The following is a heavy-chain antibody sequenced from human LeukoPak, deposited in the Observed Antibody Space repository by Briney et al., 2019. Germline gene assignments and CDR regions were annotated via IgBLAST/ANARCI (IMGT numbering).Heavy chain of an antibody. CDR2: ISSSSSYI. Sequence: GGSLRLSCAASGFTFSTYGMHWVRQAPGKGLEWVSSISSSSSYIYYADSVKGRFTISRDNAKNSLYLRMNSLRAEDTAVYYCARDLGMVALDYWGQGTLVTVSS. D-gene: IGHD2-15*01. CDR3: ARDLGMVALDY. V-gene: IGHV3-21*01. J-gene: IGHJ4*02. CDR1: GFTFSTYG.